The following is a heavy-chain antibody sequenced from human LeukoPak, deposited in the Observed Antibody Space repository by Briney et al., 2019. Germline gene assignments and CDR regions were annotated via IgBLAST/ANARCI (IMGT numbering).Heavy chain of an antibody. D-gene: IGHD3-22*01. J-gene: IGHJ4*02. CDR2: ISGSGATT. CDR3: VKESTSSGYYYAPDY. CDR1: GFSFRTYA. Sequence: GGSLRLSYAASGFSFRTYAMTWVRQAPGKGLEWVSSISGSGATTYNADPLKGRFTISRDNSENTLYLQMNSLRAEDTAVYYCVKESTSSGYYYAPDYWGQGTLVTVS. V-gene: IGHV3-23*01.